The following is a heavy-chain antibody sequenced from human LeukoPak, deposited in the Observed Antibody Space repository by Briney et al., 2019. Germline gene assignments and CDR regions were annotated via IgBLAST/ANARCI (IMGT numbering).Heavy chain of an antibody. CDR1: GGSISSGGYY. V-gene: IGHV4-31*09. Sequence: PSQTLSLTCTVSGGSISSGGYYWSWIRQHPGKGLEWIGYIYYSGSTNYNPSLKSRVTISVDTSKNQFSLKLSSVTAADTAVYXXXRLRAAGPGNWYFDLWGRGTLVTVSS. J-gene: IGHJ2*01. CDR2: IYYSGST. D-gene: IGHD6-13*01. CDR3: XRLRAAGPGNWYFDL.